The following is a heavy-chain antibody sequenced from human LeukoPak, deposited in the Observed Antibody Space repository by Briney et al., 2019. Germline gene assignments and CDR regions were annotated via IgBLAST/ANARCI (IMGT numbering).Heavy chain of an antibody. CDR2: IYPGDSDT. CDR1: GYSFTSYW. Sequence: GESLKISCKGSGYSFTSYWIGWVRQMPGKGLEWMGIIYPGDSDTRYSPSFQGQVTISADKSISTAYLQWNSLKASDTAMYYCARHEGIVVAQIAFWGQGTLVTVSS. D-gene: IGHD6-19*01. V-gene: IGHV5-51*01. CDR3: ARHEGIVVAQIAF. J-gene: IGHJ4*02.